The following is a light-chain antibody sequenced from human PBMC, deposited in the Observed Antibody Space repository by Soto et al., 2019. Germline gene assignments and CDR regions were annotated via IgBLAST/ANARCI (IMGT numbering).Light chain of an antibody. J-gene: IGLJ2*01. CDR3: SSYTSSSTVI. V-gene: IGLV2-14*03. Sequence: QSALTQPASVSGSPGQSITNSCTGTSSDVGAYNYVSWYQQHPGKAPKLMIYDVSNRPSGVSNRFSGSKSVNTASLTISGLQAEDEADYYCSSYTSSSTVIFGGGTKVTVL. CDR1: SSDVGAYNY. CDR2: DVS.